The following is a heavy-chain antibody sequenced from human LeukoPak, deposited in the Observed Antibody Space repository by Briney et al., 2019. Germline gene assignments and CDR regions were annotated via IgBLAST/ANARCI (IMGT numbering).Heavy chain of an antibody. CDR2: INPSSGGT. CDR1: GYTFTGYY. Sequence: ASVKVSCKASGYTFTGYYMHWVRQAAGQRPEWMGWINPSSGGTDYAQKFQGRVTMTRDTSINTAYMELRSLRSEDTAVYYCARVSDFWSGYYLDYWGQGTLVTVSS. CDR3: ARVSDFWSGYYLDY. J-gene: IGHJ4*02. V-gene: IGHV1-2*02. D-gene: IGHD3-3*01.